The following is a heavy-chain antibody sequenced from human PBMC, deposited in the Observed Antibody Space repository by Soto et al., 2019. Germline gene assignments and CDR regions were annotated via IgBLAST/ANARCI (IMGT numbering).Heavy chain of an antibody. CDR3: APTRITIFGQYYFDY. CDR2: ISAYNGNT. V-gene: IGHV1-18*01. J-gene: IGHJ4*02. Sequence: ASVKVSCKASGYTFTSYGISWVRQAPGQGLEWMGWISAYNGNTNYAQKLQGRVTMTTDTSTSTAYMELRSLRSDDTAVYYCAPTRITIFGQYYFDYWGQGTLVTVSS. D-gene: IGHD3-3*01. CDR1: GYTFTSYG.